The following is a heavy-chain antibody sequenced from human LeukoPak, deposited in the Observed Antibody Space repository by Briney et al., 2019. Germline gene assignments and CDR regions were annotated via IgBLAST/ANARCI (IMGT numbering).Heavy chain of an antibody. CDR2: INHSGSA. Sequence: PSETLSLTCAVYGGSFSGYYWSWIRQPPGEGLEWIGEINHSGSANYNPSLKSRVTISVDTSKNQFSLKLSSVAAADTAVYYCASGLWFGEVWGQRTLVTVSS. D-gene: IGHD3-10*01. CDR1: GGSFSGYY. CDR3: ASGLWFGEV. V-gene: IGHV4-34*01. J-gene: IGHJ4*02.